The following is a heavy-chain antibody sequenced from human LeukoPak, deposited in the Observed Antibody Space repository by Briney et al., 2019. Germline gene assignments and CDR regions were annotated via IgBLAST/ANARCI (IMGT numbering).Heavy chain of an antibody. Sequence: SETLPLTCTVSGGSISSYYWSWIRQPPGKGLEWIGYIYYSGSTNYNPSLKSRVTISVDTSKNQFSLKLSSVTAADTAVYYCARSPYYDFWSGYSAHFDYWGQGTLVTVSS. CDR1: GGSISSYY. CDR3: ARSPYYDFWSGYSAHFDY. CDR2: IYYSGST. D-gene: IGHD3-3*01. J-gene: IGHJ4*02. V-gene: IGHV4-59*08.